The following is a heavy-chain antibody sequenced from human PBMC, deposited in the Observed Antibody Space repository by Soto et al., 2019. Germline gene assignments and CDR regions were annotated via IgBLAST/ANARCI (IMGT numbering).Heavy chain of an antibody. CDR2: IYHSGST. CDR3: ERDPTPRGFGESTTDHGIDV. CDR1: GGYISSSNW. V-gene: IGHV4-4*02. J-gene: IGHJ6*01. D-gene: IGHD3-10*01. Sequence: GTLSLTCAVSGGYISSSNWWSWFRQPPGKGLGWIGEIYHSGSTNYNPSLKSRVTISVDKSKNQFSLKLRSVTAADTDVYYCERDPTPRGFGESTTDHGIDVWGQG.